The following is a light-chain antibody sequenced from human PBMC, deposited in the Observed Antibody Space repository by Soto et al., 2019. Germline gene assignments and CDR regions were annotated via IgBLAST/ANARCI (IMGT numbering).Light chain of an antibody. Sequence: EIVLTQSPATLSLSPGERATLSCRASQSVSSYLAWYQQKPGQAPRLLIYDASNRATGIPARFSGSGSGTDFTLTISSLDPEDFAVYYCQQRSNWPRLTFGGGTKVAIK. CDR1: QSVSSY. CDR3: QQRSNWPRLT. V-gene: IGKV3-11*01. J-gene: IGKJ4*01. CDR2: DAS.